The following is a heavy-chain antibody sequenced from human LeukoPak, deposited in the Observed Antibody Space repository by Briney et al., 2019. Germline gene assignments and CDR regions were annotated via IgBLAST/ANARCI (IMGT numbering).Heavy chain of an antibody. D-gene: IGHD1-26*01. J-gene: IGHJ4*02. CDR3: ARGGRGTYMRH. Sequence: SETLSLTFGVSGGSFSNYIWSWVRQPPGKGLEWIGEILQGGVTNYNSSLKSRVTMSMDTSKNQFHLDLTSVTAADAGQYFCARGGRGTYMRHWGQGILVTVSS. CDR1: GGSFSNYI. V-gene: IGHV4-34*01. CDR2: ILQGGVT.